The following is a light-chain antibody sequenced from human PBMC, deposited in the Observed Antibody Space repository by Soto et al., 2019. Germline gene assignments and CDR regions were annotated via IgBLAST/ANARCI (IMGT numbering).Light chain of an antibody. Sequence: DIQMTQSPYSLSASVRDRVTITCRASLPISNYLAWYQQKPGKIPNLLIYAASTLQAGFPSLLSCSGFGKEFTLTISSLQPEDVAAYYCQKKYSAHIIFGGGTKVDI. J-gene: IGKJ4*01. V-gene: IGKV1-27*01. CDR2: AAS. CDR3: QKKYSAHII. CDR1: LPISNY.